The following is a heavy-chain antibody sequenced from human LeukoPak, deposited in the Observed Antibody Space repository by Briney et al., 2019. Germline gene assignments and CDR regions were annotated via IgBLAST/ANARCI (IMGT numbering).Heavy chain of an antibody. CDR1: GFTVSSNY. J-gene: IGHJ3*02. CDR2: IYSGGST. CDR3: ARVENRPGAFDI. Sequence: GGSVRLSCTASGFTVSSNYMSWVRQAPGKGLEWVSVIYSGGSTYYADSVKGRFTISRDNSKNTLYLQMNSLRAEDTAVYYCARVENRPGAFDIWGQGTMVTVSS. V-gene: IGHV3-53*01. D-gene: IGHD1-14*01.